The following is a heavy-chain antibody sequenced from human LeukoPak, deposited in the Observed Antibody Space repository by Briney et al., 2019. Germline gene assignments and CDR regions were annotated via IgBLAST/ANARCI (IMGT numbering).Heavy chain of an antibody. J-gene: IGHJ4*02. D-gene: IGHD2-2*01. CDR2: IWYGGSNK. V-gene: IGHV3-33*08. CDR1: GFTFSIYG. CDR3: ARVLLYQLTMASDY. Sequence: GGSLRLSCAASGFTFSIYGMHWVRQAPGKGLEWVAVIWYGGSNKYYADSVKGRFTISRDNAKNSLYLQMNSLRAEDTAVYYCARVLLYQLTMASDYWGQGTLVTVSS.